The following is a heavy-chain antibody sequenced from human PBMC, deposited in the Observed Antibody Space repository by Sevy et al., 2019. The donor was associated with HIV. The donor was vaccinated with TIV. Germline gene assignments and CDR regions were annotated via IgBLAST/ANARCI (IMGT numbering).Heavy chain of an antibody. CDR3: AREVTRTTYGFDP. D-gene: IGHD1-1*01. CDR2: IIPIYGTI. J-gene: IGHJ5*02. V-gene: IGHV1-69*13. Sequence: ASVKVSCKASGGTFSSHAISWVRQAPGQGLEWMGGIIPIYGTINYSQKFQGRVTITADESTITVYMVLSSLRPDDAAVYYCAREVTRTTYGFDPWGQGTLVTVSS. CDR1: GGTFSSHA.